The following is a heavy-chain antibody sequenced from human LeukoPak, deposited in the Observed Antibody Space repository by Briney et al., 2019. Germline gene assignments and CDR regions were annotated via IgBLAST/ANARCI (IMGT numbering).Heavy chain of an antibody. CDR1: GFTFDDFD. J-gene: IGHJ4*02. D-gene: IGHD3-22*01. V-gene: IGHV3-20*03. CDR3: ATYSVGRGYYFDY. Sequence: PGGSLRLSSGASGFTFDDFDMGWVPPVPGQGRKWVSGINWNGGGIIYADSVRGRFTISRDNATNSLYLQMNSLRAEDTALYYCATYSVGRGYYFDYWGQGTLVTVSS. CDR2: INWNGGGI.